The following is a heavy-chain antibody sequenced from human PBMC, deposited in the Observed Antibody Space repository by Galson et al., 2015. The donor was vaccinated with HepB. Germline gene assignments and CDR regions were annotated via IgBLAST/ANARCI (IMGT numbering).Heavy chain of an antibody. CDR1: GFTFSGSA. Sequence: SLRLSCAASGFTFSGSAMHWVRQASGKGLEWVGRIRSKANSYATAYAASVKGRFTISRDDSKNTAYLQMNSLRAEDTAVYYCARERDDAFDIWGQGTMVTVSS. CDR2: IRSKANSYAT. V-gene: IGHV3-73*01. J-gene: IGHJ3*02. D-gene: IGHD1-1*01. CDR3: ARERDDAFDI.